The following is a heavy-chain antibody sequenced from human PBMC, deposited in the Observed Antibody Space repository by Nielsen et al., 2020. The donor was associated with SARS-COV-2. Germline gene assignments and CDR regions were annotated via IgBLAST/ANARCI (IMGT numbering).Heavy chain of an antibody. J-gene: IGHJ4*02. CDR1: GGSISSGDYY. CDR2: IYYSGSS. Sequence: SETLSLTCTVSGGSISSGDYYWSWIRQPPGKGLEWIGYIYYSGSSYYSPSLKSRVTISVDTSKNQFSLKLSSVTAADTAVYYCARHPSGPSTNPDYWGQGTLVTVSS. V-gene: IGHV4-30-4*01. D-gene: IGHD3-10*01. CDR3: ARHPSGPSTNPDY.